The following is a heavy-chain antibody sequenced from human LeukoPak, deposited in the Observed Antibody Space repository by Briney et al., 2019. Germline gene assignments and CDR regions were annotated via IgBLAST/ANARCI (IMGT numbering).Heavy chain of an antibody. D-gene: IGHD3-10*01. V-gene: IGHV3-23*01. CDR3: AKDRRAGSYDY. Sequence: GGSLRLSCAASGFTFSRNGMTWVRQAPGKGLEWVSAISGSCGNTYYADSVKGRFTISRDNSKNTLYLQMNSLRAEDTAVYYCAKDRRAGSYDYWGQGTLVTVSS. CDR2: ISGSCGNT. CDR1: GFTFSRNG. J-gene: IGHJ4*02.